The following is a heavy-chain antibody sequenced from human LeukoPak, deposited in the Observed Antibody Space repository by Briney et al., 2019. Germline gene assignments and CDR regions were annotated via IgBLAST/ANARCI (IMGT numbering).Heavy chain of an antibody. D-gene: IGHD6-13*01. V-gene: IGHV4-34*01. CDR3: ARGRRGSSWASFDY. CDR1: GGSFSGYY. Sequence: SETLSLTCAVYGGSFSGYYWSWIRQPPGKGLEWIGEINHSGSTNYNPSLKSRVTISVDTSKNQFSLKLSSVTAADTAVYYCARGRRGSSWASFDYWGQGTLATVSS. J-gene: IGHJ4*02. CDR2: INHSGST.